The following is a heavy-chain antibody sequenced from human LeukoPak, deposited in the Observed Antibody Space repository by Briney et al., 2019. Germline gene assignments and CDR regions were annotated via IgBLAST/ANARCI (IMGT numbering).Heavy chain of an antibody. CDR2: ISGSAGST. CDR1: RFTFSSYA. Sequence: GGSLRLSCAASRFTFSSYAMSWVRQAPGKGLEWVSTISGSAGSTYYADSVKGRFTISRDNSKNTLFLQMNSLRAEDTAVYYCARADTHYYYMDVWGKGTTVTVSS. V-gene: IGHV3-23*01. CDR3: ARADTHYYYMDV. J-gene: IGHJ6*03. D-gene: IGHD3-16*01.